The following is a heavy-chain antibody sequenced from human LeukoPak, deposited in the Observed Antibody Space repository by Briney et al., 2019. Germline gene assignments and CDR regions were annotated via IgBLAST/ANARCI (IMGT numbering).Heavy chain of an antibody. Sequence: SETLSLTCAVYGGSFSGYYWSWIRQPPGKGLEWIGEINHSGSTNYNPSLKSRVTISVDTSKNQFSLKLSPVTAADTAVYYCARGRWFRWTYYYYMDVWGKGTTVTVSS. D-gene: IGHD3-10*01. J-gene: IGHJ6*03. CDR1: GGSFSGYY. CDR3: ARGRWFRWTYYYYMDV. V-gene: IGHV4-34*01. CDR2: INHSGST.